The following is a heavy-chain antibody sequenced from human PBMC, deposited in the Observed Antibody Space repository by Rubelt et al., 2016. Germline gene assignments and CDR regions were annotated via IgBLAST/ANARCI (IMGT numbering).Heavy chain of an antibody. CDR3: ARVYTGSDI. J-gene: IGHJ3*02. CDR1: SNYY. V-gene: IGHV4-59*12. Sequence: SNYYWSYIRQPPGKGLEWIGYISYSGSTNYSPSLNSRVTISVDTSKNQFSLKLSSVTAADTAVYYCARVYTGSDIWGQGTMVTVSS. D-gene: IGHD3-16*01. CDR2: ISYSGST.